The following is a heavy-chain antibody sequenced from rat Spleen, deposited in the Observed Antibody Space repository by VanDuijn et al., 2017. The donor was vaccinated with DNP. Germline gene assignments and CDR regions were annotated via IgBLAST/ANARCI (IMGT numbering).Heavy chain of an antibody. V-gene: IGHV5-22*01. D-gene: IGHD4-3*01. J-gene: IGHJ2*01. CDR1: GFTFSDYY. CDR2: ISYDGGGT. Sequence: EVQLVESGGGLVQPGRSLKLSCAASGFTFSDYYMTWVRQAPTKGLEWVAYISYDGGGTYYGDSVKGRFTISRDNAKNTLYLQMNSLRSEDMATYYCARWNSGHFDYWGQGVMVPVSS. CDR3: ARWNSGHFDY.